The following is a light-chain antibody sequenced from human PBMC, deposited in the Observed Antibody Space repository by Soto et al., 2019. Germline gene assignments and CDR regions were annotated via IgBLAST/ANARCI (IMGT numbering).Light chain of an antibody. Sequence: QSVLTQPPSVSGSPGQSVTISCTGTSTDFVGYNRVSWYQQPPGTAPKLMIYEVSKRPSGVPDRFSGSKSGNTASLTISGLQAADEGDYYCSLYTSENAYVFGTGTKVTVL. CDR3: SLYTSENAYV. V-gene: IGLV2-18*01. CDR2: EVS. CDR1: STDFVGYNR. J-gene: IGLJ1*01.